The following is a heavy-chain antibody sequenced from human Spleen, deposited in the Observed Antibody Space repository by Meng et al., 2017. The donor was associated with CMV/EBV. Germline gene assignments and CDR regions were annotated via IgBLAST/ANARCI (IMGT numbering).Heavy chain of an antibody. D-gene: IGHD3-10*01. J-gene: IGHJ6*02. V-gene: IGHV3-64*01. CDR3: ARDNHGFGELREDV. CDR1: GFIFSNNP. Sequence: GGSLRLSCAASGFIFSNNPMHWVRQAPGRGLESVSAISGNGADTYYANSVRGRFTISRDNSRNTLYLEMGSLRAEDTAVYYCARDNHGFGELREDVWGQGTTVTVSS. CDR2: ISGNGADT.